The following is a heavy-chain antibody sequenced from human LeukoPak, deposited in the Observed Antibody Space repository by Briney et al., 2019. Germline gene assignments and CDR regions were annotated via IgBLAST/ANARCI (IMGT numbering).Heavy chain of an antibody. CDR3: ARRRITIFGVVIQYFDY. D-gene: IGHD3-3*01. V-gene: IGHV4-39*01. J-gene: IGHJ4*02. Sequence: PSETLSLTCTVSGGSISSSSYYWGWIRQPPGKGLEWIGSIYYSGSTYYNPSLKSRVTISVDTSKNQFSLKLSSVTAADTAVYYCARRRITIFGVVIQYFDYWGQGTLVTVSS. CDR2: IYYSGST. CDR1: GGSISSSSYY.